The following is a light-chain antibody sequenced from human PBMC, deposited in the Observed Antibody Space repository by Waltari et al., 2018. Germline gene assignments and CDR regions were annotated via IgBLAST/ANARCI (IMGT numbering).Light chain of an antibody. CDR3: QQRANWPLT. CDR1: QSVTRY. Sequence: VLMPSSGTLFSSPAVRDTLSCRARQSVTRYLAWYQQKPGLAPRLLIYDTSNRATGIPARFIGSGSGTDFSLTITSLESEDFAVYYCQQRANWPLTFGGGTKVEIK. CDR2: DTS. V-gene: IGKV3-11*01. J-gene: IGKJ4*01.